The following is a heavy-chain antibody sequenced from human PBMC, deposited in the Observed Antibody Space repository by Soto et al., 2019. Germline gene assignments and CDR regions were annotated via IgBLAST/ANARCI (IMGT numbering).Heavy chain of an antibody. J-gene: IGHJ5*01. D-gene: IGHD2-2*01. CDR2: IYHTGNT. CDR3: ARDEYQLLSSVSWFDS. Sequence: PSETLSLTCTVSGGSISDDSYWRWIRQTPGKGLEWIGYIYHTGNTYYNPSLRSRVSISVDKSKSQFPLKLISVTAADTAVYFCARDEYQLLSSVSWFDSWGQGTLVTVSS. CDR1: GGSISDDSY. V-gene: IGHV4-30-4*01.